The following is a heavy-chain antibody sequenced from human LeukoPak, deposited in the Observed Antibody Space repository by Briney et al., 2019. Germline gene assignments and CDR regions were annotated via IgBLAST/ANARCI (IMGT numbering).Heavy chain of an antibody. D-gene: IGHD1-26*01. CDR2: IKQDGSEK. CDR1: GFTFSSYW. V-gene: IGHV3-7*01. Sequence: GGSLRLSCAASGFTFSSYWMSWVRQAPGKGLEWVANIKQDGSEKYYVDSVKGRFTISRDNAKNSLYLQMNSLRAEDTAVYYCARDNSGSYYPYYYYGMDVWGQGTTVTVSS. J-gene: IGHJ6*02. CDR3: ARDNSGSYYPYYYYGMDV.